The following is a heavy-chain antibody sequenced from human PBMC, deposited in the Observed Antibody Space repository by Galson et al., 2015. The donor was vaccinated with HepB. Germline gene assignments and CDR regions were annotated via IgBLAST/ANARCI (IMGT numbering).Heavy chain of an antibody. Sequence: SLRLSCAASGFTFSSFYMNWIRQAPGKGLEWVSFISSGSSYTNFADSVKGRFVISRDNAKNVLYLEMNSLRVDDTAIYYCARGKSVSFGVFDLCGQGTMVTVSS. CDR3: ARGKSVSFGVFDL. CDR2: ISSGSSYT. D-gene: IGHD3-3*01. J-gene: IGHJ3*01. V-gene: IGHV3-11*06. CDR1: GFTFSSFY.